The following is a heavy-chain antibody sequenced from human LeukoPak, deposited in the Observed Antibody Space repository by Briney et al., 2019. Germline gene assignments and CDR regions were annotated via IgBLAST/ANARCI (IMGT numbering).Heavy chain of an antibody. CDR2: INSDGSST. Sequence: PGGSLRLSCAASGFTFSSYWMHWARQAPGKGLVWVSRINSDGSSTSYADSVKGRFTISRDNAKNTLYLQMNSLRAEDTAVYYCASSMDVLRYFDWFDYYYYGMDVWGQGTTDTVSS. J-gene: IGHJ6*02. CDR3: ASSMDVLRYFDWFDYYYYGMDV. D-gene: IGHD3-9*01. V-gene: IGHV3-74*01. CDR1: GFTFSSYW.